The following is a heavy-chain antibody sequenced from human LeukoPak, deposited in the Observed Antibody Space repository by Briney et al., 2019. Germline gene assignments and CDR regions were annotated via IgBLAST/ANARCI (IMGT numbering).Heavy chain of an antibody. CDR3: ARQTAGSPPRFDY. D-gene: IGHD6-19*01. Sequence: SETLSLTCTVSSGSISSSDFFWGWIRQPPGKGLEWIGNIYYSGSTNYNPSLKSRVAISVDTSKNQFSLKLSSVTAADTAVYYCARQTAGSPPRFDYWDQGTLVTVSS. J-gene: IGHJ4*02. V-gene: IGHV4-39*01. CDR1: SGSISSSDFF. CDR2: IYYSGST.